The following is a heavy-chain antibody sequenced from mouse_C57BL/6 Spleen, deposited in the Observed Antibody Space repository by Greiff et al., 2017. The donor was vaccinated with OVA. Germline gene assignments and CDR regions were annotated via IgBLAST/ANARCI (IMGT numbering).Heavy chain of an antibody. Sequence: VQLQQSGAELVRPGASVTLSCKASGYTFTDYEMHWVKQTPVHGLEWIGAIEPETGGTAYNQKFKGKAILTADKSSSTAYMELRSLTSEDSAVYYCTRGDGYYYAMDYWGQGTSVTVSS. J-gene: IGHJ4*01. CDR1: GYTFTDYE. D-gene: IGHD2-3*01. CDR2: IEPETGGT. CDR3: TRGDGYYYAMDY. V-gene: IGHV1-15*01.